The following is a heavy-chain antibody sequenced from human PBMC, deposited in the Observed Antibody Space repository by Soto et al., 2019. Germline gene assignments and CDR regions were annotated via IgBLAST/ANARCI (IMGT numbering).Heavy chain of an antibody. J-gene: IGHJ6*02. CDR3: ARARYCASPSCYKHYYYGMDT. CDR2: ISTYNSRT. CDR1: GYTFTSHG. Sequence: QDQLVQSGAEVKKPGASVKISCEASGYTFTSHGISWVRQAPGQGLEWLGWISTYNSRTHYAQKVQCRVTMTTDTSTSTADLDVRSLTFDDTAVYYCARARYCASPSCYKHYYYGMDTWGQGTTVTVSS. D-gene: IGHD2-2*02. V-gene: IGHV1-18*04.